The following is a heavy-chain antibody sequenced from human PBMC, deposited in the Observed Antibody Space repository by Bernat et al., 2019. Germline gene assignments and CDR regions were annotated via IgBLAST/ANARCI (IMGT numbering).Heavy chain of an antibody. CDR3: ARMGNTYGQYNWFDP. CDR2: IKQDGSEK. Sequence: EVQLVESGGGLVQPGGSLRLSCAASGFTFDIYWMSWVRQAPGKGLEWVANIKQDGSEKHYVDSVKGRFTISRDNAKNLVYLQMNSLRGEDTAVYYCARMGNTYGQYNWFDPWGQRTLVTVAS. D-gene: IGHD2-8*01. V-gene: IGHV3-7*01. J-gene: IGHJ5*02. CDR1: GFTFDIYW.